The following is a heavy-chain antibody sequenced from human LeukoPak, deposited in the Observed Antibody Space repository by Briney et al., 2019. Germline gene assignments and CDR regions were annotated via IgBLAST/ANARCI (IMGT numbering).Heavy chain of an antibody. D-gene: IGHD3-10*01. CDR3: ASFPPYMVRTDAFDI. Sequence: PGGSLRLSCAASGFTFSSYGIHWVRQAPGKGLEWVAFIRYDGSNTYYADSVKGRFTISRDNAKNSLYLQMNSLRAEDTAVYYCASFPPYMVRTDAFDIWGQGTMVTVSS. CDR2: IRYDGSNT. CDR1: GFTFSSYG. J-gene: IGHJ3*02. V-gene: IGHV3-30*02.